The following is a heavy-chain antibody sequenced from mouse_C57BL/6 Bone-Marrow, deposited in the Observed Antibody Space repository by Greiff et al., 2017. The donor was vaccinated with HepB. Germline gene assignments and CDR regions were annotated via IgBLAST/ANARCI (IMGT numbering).Heavy chain of an antibody. V-gene: IGHV5-6*01. J-gene: IGHJ4*01. CDR1: GFTFSSYG. CDR3: ARLDYYAMDY. Sequence: DVQLVESGGDLVKPGGSLKLSCAASGFTFSSYGMSWVRQTPDKRLEWVATISSGGSYTYYPDSVKGRFTISRDNAKNTLYRQMSSLKSEDTAMYYWARLDYYAMDYWDQGASVTVSS. CDR2: ISSGGSYT.